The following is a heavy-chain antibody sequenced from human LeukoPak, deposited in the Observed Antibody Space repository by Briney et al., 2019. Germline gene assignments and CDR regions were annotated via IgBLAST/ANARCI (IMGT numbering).Heavy chain of an antibody. CDR3: AKAPAPYYYYYGMDV. J-gene: IGHJ6*02. Sequence: GGSLRLSCAASGFTFSNAWMSWVRQAPGKGLEWVSSISDNGVTRYYADSVKGRFTISRDNSDNTVYLQMNSLRAEDTAIYYCAKAPAPYYYYYGMDVWGQGTAVTVSS. CDR2: ISDNGVTR. V-gene: IGHV3-23*01. CDR1: GFTFSNAW.